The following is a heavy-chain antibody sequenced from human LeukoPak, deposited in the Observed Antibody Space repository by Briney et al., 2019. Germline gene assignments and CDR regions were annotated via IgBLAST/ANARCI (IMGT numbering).Heavy chain of an antibody. CDR1: GFTFSSYE. Sequence: GGSLRLSCAASGFTFSSYEMNWVRQAPGKGVEWVSYISSSGSTIYYADSVKGRFTISRDNATNSLYLQMNSLRAEDTAVYYCAELGITMIGGVWGKGTTVTISS. CDR3: AELGITMIGGV. D-gene: IGHD3-10*02. CDR2: ISSSGSTI. V-gene: IGHV3-48*03. J-gene: IGHJ6*04.